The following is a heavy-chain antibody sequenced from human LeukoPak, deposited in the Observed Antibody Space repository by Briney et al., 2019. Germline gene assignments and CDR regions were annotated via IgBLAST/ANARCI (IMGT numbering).Heavy chain of an antibody. J-gene: IGHJ5*01. CDR2: ITPLFETR. Sequence: SVTVSCKASGDTFSGSSISWVRQAPGEGVEWMGKITPLFETRNYAQRLQGRVTFTAEKSTHTAYMELTSLPSEDPAIYYCARGVREYNWNDGEAFDPWGQGTLVTVSS. V-gene: IGHV1-69*06. CDR1: GDTFSGSS. CDR3: ARGVREYNWNDGEAFDP. D-gene: IGHD1-20*01.